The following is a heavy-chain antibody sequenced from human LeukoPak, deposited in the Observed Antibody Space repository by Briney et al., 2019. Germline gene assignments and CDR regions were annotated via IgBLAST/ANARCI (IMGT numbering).Heavy chain of an antibody. CDR1: GYTFTSYA. CDR2: INPSGGST. D-gene: IGHD5-24*01. J-gene: IGHJ4*02. Sequence: GASVKVSCKASGYTFTSYAMNWVRQAPGQGLEWMGIINPSGGSTSYAQKFQGRVTMTRDMSTSTVYMELSSLRAEDTAVYYCAKDSPNEMALDYWGQGTLVTVSS. CDR3: AKDSPNEMALDY. V-gene: IGHV1-46*01.